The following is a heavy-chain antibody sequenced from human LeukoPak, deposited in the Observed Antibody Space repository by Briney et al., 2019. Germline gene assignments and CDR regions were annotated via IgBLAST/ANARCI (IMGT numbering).Heavy chain of an antibody. CDR3: ASDPDGSEVSFDY. V-gene: IGHV3-21*01. J-gene: IGHJ4*02. Sequence: GGSLRLSCAASGFTFSIYRMNWVRRAPGKGLEWVSSISSGSSHIYYADSVKGRFTISRDNAKNSLYLQMNSLRAEDTAVYYCASDPDGSEVSFDYWGQGTLVTVSS. CDR2: ISSGSSHI. D-gene: IGHD5-24*01. CDR1: GFTFSIYR.